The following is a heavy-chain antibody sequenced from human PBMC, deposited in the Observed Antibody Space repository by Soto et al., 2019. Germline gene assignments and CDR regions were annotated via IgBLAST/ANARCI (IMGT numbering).Heavy chain of an antibody. CDR2: ISGSGGST. CDR1: GFTFSSYA. Sequence: PGGSLRLSCAASGFTFSSYAMSWVRQAPGKGLEWVSAISGSGGSTYYADSVKGRFTISRDNSKNTLYLQMISLRAEDTAVYYCAKQEPPAYDFWSGYRTDYYFDYWGQGTLVTVSS. J-gene: IGHJ4*02. V-gene: IGHV3-23*01. CDR3: AKQEPPAYDFWSGYRTDYYFDY. D-gene: IGHD3-3*01.